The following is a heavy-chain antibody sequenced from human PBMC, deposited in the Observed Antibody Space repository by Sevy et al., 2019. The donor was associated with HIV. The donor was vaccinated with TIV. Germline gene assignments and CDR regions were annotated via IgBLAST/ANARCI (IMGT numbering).Heavy chain of an antibody. J-gene: IGHJ6*03. CDR3: AREEVDTAMVISDYYYYMDV. Sequence: GGSLRLSCAASGFTFSSYAMHWVRQAPGKGLEWVAVISYDGSNKYYADSVKGRFTISRDNSKNTLYLQMNSLRAEDPAVYYCAREEVDTAMVISDYYYYMDVWGKGTTVTVSS. CDR1: GFTFSSYA. CDR2: ISYDGSNK. D-gene: IGHD5-18*01. V-gene: IGHV3-30-3*01.